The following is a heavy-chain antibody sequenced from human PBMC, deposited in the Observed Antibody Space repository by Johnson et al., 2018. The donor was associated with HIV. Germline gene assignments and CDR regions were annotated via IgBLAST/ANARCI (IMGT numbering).Heavy chain of an antibody. CDR2: ISYDGGNK. D-gene: IGHD1-14*01. J-gene: IGHJ3*02. V-gene: IGHV3-30*03. CDR1: EFTFSSYW. CDR3: ARDGMAATKANI. Sequence: QVQLVESGGGVVQPGRSLTLSCAASEFTFSSYWMHWVRQAPGKGLEWVAVISYDGGNKYYADSVKGRFTISRDNSKNTLYLQMNSLRAEDTAVYYCARDGMAATKANIWGQGTMVTVSS.